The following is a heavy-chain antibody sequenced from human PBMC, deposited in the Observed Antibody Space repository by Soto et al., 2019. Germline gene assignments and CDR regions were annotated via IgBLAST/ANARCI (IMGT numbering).Heavy chain of an antibody. CDR2: IHARNGYT. D-gene: IGHD5-12*01. J-gene: IGHJ3*02. V-gene: IGHV1-3*01. Sequence: QVQLVQSGAQVKKPGASVKVSCKASGYTFDNYALHWVRQAPGRRLEWMGWIHARNGYTKYSQSFQRRVTMTRDTAASTVNMELSSLRSEDTAVYYCARVQYSGYDVKLAFDIWGQGKMVTVSS. CDR1: GYTFDNYA. CDR3: ARVQYSGYDVKLAFDI.